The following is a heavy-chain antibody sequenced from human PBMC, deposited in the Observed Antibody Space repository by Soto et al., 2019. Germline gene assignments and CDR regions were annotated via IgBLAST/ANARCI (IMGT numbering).Heavy chain of an antibody. CDR1: GGSISSSNL. V-gene: IGHV4-4*02. J-gene: IGHJ4*02. CDR2: IYHSGST. D-gene: IGHD2-2*01. CDR3: ASIGVVPAARGVY. Sequence: SETLSLTCAVSGGSISSSNLWSWVRQPPGKGLEWIGEIYHSGSTNYNPSLKSRVTISVDKSKNQFSLKLSSVTAADTAVYYCASIGVVPAARGVYWGQGNLVTVPS.